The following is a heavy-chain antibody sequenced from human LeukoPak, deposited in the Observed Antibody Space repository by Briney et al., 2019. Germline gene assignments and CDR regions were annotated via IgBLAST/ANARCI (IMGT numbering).Heavy chain of an antibody. CDR1: GGSISSGSYY. V-gene: IGHV4-61*02. Sequence: SETLSLTCTVSGGSISSGSYYWSWIRQPAGKGLEWIGRIYTSGSTNYNPSLKSRVTISVDTSKNQFSLKLSSVTAADTAVYYCARDRKEALDVWGQGTTVTVSS. CDR2: IYTSGST. CDR3: ARDRKEALDV. J-gene: IGHJ6*02.